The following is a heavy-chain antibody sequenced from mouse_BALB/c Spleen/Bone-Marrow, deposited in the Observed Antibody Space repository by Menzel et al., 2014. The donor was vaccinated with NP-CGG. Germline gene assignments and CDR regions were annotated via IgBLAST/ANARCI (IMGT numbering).Heavy chain of an antibody. CDR1: GYTFTSYD. V-gene: IGHV1S56*01. CDR2: IYPGDGST. D-gene: IGHD2-4*01. Sequence: QVQLQQSGPELAKPGALVKISCKASGYTFTSYDINWVKQRPGQGLEWIGWIYPGDGSTKYNEKFKGKATLTADKSSSTAYMQLSSLTSENSAVYFCARSLSTRMIRAFAYWGQGTLVTVSA. J-gene: IGHJ3*01. CDR3: ARSLSTRMIRAFAY.